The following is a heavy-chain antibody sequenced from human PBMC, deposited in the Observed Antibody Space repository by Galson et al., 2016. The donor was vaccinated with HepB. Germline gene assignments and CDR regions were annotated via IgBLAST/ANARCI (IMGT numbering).Heavy chain of an antibody. D-gene: IGHD3-10*01. CDR2: IFPADSET. Sequence: QSGAEVKKPGESLKISCMGSADNFISYWIAWVRQMPGKGLEWMGIIFPADSETRYNPSFQGQVIIPADKSIRTAYLQRSSLKASDTAKYYCARLGWFGENYYYYGMDVWGQGTTVTVSS. CDR3: ARLGWFGENYYYYGMDV. V-gene: IGHV5-51*01. J-gene: IGHJ6*02. CDR1: ADNFISYW.